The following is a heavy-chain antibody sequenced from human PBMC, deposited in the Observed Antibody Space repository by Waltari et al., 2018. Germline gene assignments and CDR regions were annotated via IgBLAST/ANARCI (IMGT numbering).Heavy chain of an antibody. J-gene: IGHJ4*02. CDR1: GFTFSSYA. CDR3: AKGYSSGWYVDY. Sequence: EVQLLESGGGLVQPGGSLRLSCAASGFTFSSYAMSWVRQAPGKGLEWVSVIYSGGSTYYADSVKGRFTISRDNSKNTLYLQMNSLRAEDTAVYYCAKGYSSGWYVDYWGQGTLVTVSS. D-gene: IGHD6-19*01. CDR2: IYSGGST. V-gene: IGHV3-23*03.